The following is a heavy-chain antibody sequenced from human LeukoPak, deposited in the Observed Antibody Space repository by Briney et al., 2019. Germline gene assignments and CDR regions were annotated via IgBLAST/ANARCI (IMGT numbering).Heavy chain of an antibody. D-gene: IGHD6-19*01. J-gene: IGHJ1*01. Sequence: ASVKVSCKASGYTFTGYYMHWVRQAPGQGLEWMGWINPNSGGTNYAQKFQGRVTMTRDTSISTAYMELSRLRSDDTAVYHCARQWLGPKYFQHWGQGTLVTVSS. CDR2: INPNSGGT. V-gene: IGHV1-2*02. CDR1: GYTFTGYY. CDR3: ARQWLGPKYFQH.